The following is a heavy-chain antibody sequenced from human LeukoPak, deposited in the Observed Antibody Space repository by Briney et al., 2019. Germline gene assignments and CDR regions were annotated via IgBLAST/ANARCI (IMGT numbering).Heavy chain of an antibody. V-gene: IGHV3-7*04. CDR1: GFPFSSYW. CDR2: IKQDGSKK. CDR3: TRVGYIDEGIDY. Sequence: GVSLRLSCVASGFPFSSYWMTWVCQAPGKGLEWVANIKQDGSKKSYVDSVKGRFTISRDNAKNSLYLQMNSLRAEDTAIYYCTRVGYIDEGIDYWGQGTLVTVSS. J-gene: IGHJ4*02. D-gene: IGHD5-24*01.